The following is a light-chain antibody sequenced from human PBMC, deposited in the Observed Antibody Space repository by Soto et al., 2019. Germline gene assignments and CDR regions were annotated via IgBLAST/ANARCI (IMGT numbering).Light chain of an antibody. Sequence: EIVLTQSPGILSLSPGERATLSCRASQSVSNAFLAWYQQKPGQAPRLLIYGASTRATDVPHRFSGSGSGADFTLTISRLEPEDFAVYYCQQYGSSPPRTFGQGTKV. CDR2: GAS. V-gene: IGKV3-20*01. CDR1: QSVSNAF. J-gene: IGKJ1*01. CDR3: QQYGSSPPRT.